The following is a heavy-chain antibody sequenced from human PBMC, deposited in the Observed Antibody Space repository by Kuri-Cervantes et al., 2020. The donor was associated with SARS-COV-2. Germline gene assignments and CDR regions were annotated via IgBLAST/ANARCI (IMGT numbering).Heavy chain of an antibody. Sequence: GESLKISCAASGFTFSGHGIHWVRQAPGKGLVWVSRINPGGSYTNNADSVKGRFTLSRDNAKNMLFLQMNSLRAEDTAVYYCVRDGDHWNFDYWGQGALVT. D-gene: IGHD1-1*01. V-gene: IGHV3-74*01. CDR1: GFTFSGHG. CDR3: VRDGDHWNFDY. J-gene: IGHJ4*02. CDR2: INPGGSYT.